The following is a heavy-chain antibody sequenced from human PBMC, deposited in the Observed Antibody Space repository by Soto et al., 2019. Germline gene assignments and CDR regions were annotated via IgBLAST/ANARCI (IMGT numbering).Heavy chain of an antibody. CDR2: IIPIFGTA. V-gene: IGHV1-69*01. CDR3: ARGAVITMVRGVIISGFDY. J-gene: IGHJ4*02. Sequence: QVQLVPSGAEVKKPGSSVKVSCKASGGTFSGYAISWVRQAPGQGLEWMGGIIPIFGTANYAQKFQGRVTITADESTSTAYMELSSLRSEDTAVYYCARGAVITMVRGVIISGFDYWGQGTLVTVSS. CDR1: GGTFSGYA. D-gene: IGHD3-10*01.